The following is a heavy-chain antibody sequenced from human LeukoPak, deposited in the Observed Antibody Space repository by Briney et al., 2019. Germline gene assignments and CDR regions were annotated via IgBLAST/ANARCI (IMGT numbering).Heavy chain of an antibody. CDR3: ARDLYGSGTRFDY. CDR1: GGSISSGGYY. D-gene: IGHD3-10*01. CDR2: IYYSGST. J-gene: IGHJ4*02. V-gene: IGHV4-31*03. Sequence: PSQTLSLTCTVSGGSISSGGYYWSWIRQHPGKGLEWIGYIYYSGSTYYNPSLKSRVTVSVDKSKNQFSLKLNSVTAADAAVYYCARDLYGSGTRFDYWGQGTLVTVSS.